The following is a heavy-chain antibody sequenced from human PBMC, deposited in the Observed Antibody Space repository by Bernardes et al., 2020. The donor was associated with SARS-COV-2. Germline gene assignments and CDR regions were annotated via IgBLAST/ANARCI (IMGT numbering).Heavy chain of an antibody. D-gene: IGHD1-26*01. CDR2: IHPDGSSA. CDR3: ARGVRGSYGTDY. Sequence: GPLRLSCSASGFTFSSYCMHWVRHAPGKGLVWVSRIHPDGSSADYADSVRGRFTISRDNAENTVYLQMNSLRAEETAVYYCARGVRGSYGTDYWGQGTLVTVSS. V-gene: IGHV3-74*01. J-gene: IGHJ4*02. CDR1: GFTFSSYC.